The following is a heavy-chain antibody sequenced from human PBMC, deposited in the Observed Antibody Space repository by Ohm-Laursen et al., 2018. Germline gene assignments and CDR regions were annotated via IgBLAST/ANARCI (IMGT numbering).Heavy chain of an antibody. CDR2: IYYSGST. V-gene: IGHV4-31*03. D-gene: IGHD3-10*01. CDR3: ARVGGELVSYFDY. J-gene: IGHJ4*02. CDR1: GGSISSGGYY. Sequence: SQTLSLTCTVSGGSISSGGYYWSWIRQHPGKGLEWIGYIYYSGSTYYNPSLMSRVTISVDTSKNQFPLKLRSVTAADTAVYYCARVGGELVSYFDYWGQGILVTVSS.